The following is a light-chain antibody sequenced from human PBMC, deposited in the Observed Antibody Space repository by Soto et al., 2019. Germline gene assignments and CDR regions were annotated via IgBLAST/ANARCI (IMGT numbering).Light chain of an antibody. CDR3: SSYTSTSAWV. CDR1: SSDVGIFNS. Sequence: QSALTQPASVSGSPGQSITISCTGTSSDVGIFNSVSWYQQVPGKAPKLAIYEVSTRPSGVSNRFSGSKSGNTASLTISGLQADDEADYYFSSYTSTSAWVFGGGTKLNVL. J-gene: IGLJ3*02. V-gene: IGLV2-14*01. CDR2: EVS.